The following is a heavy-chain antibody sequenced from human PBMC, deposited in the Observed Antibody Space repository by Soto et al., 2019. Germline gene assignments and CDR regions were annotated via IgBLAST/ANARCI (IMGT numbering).Heavy chain of an antibody. J-gene: IGHJ4*02. D-gene: IGHD2-2*03. Sequence: QTGGSLRLSCEGSGFIFGADWMTWVRQAPGKGLEWVANINRVGDDRYYVDSVKGRFTISRDNAQNSLYLQMNSLRAEDTAVYYCTRDLDIRGSAPISEYWGQGTLVTVSS. V-gene: IGHV3-7*03. CDR1: GFIFGADW. CDR2: INRVGDDR. CDR3: TRDLDIRGSAPISEY.